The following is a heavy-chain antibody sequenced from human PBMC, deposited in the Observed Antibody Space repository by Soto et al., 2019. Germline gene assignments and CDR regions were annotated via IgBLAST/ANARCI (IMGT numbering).Heavy chain of an antibody. CDR1: GYTFTGYY. V-gene: IGHV1-2*02. CDR2: INPNSGGT. CDR3: ARGLRRVAVAGTENWLDP. D-gene: IGHD6-19*01. J-gene: IGHJ5*02. Sequence: GASVKVSCKASGYTFTGYYMHWVRQAPGQGLEWMGWINPNSGGTNYAQKFQGRVTMTRDTSISTAYMELSRLRSDDTAVYYCARGLRRVAVAGTENWLDPWGQGTLVTVSS.